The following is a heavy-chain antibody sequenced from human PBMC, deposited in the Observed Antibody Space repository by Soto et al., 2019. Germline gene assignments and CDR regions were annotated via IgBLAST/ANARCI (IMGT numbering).Heavy chain of an antibody. CDR1: GGSISTYY. CDR3: ARAKSRIQHLGAYDD. Sequence: PSETLSLTCTVSGGSISTYYWSWIRQPPGKGLEWIGYIYYSGITNYNPSLKSRVTISVDTSKSQFSLKLSSVTAADTAVYYCARAKSRIQHLGAYDDWGQGTLVTVSS. J-gene: IGHJ4*02. D-gene: IGHD5-18*01. V-gene: IGHV4-59*01. CDR2: IYYSGIT.